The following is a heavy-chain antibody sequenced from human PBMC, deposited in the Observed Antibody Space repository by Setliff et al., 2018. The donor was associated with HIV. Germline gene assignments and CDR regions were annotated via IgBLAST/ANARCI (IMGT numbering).Heavy chain of an antibody. CDR3: ARGSVARRTLGYYYYMDV. J-gene: IGHJ6*03. CDR2: MNPNSGNT. CDR1: GYTFTSYD. V-gene: IGHV1-8*02. D-gene: IGHD6-6*01. Sequence: ASVKVSCKASGYTFTSYDINWVRQATGQGLEWMGWMNPNSGNTGYAQKFQGRVTMTRNTSTSTAYMELSSLRSEDTAMYYCARGSVARRTLGYYYYMDVWGKGTTVTVSS.